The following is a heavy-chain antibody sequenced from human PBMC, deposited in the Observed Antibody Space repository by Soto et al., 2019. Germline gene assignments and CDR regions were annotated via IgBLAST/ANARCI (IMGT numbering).Heavy chain of an antibody. CDR1: GGSFSSYY. V-gene: IGHV4-59*01. CDR3: ARRVAAAPMYAFDI. Sequence: TLSLTCTVSGGSFSSYYWTWIRQTPGKGLEWIGYIYYSGSTNYNPSLKSRVATSLDTSKNQFSLNLNSVTSADTAVYFCARRVAAAPMYAFDIWGQGTMVTVSS. J-gene: IGHJ3*02. CDR2: IYYSGST. D-gene: IGHD6-13*01.